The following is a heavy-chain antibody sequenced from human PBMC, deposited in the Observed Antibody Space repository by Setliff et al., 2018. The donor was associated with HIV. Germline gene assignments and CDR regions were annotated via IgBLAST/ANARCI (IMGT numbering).Heavy chain of an antibody. J-gene: IGHJ4*02. CDR2: IFPGDSDA. D-gene: IGHD3-16*01. CDR1: GYSFSTYW. Sequence: GESLKISCKGSGYSFSTYWIAWVRQVPGKGLEWMGVIFPGDSDARYSPSFQGQVTISADRSISTVYLQWNSLKASDTAMYYCARQASWGYYFDYWGQGTLVTVSS. V-gene: IGHV5-51*01. CDR3: ARQASWGYYFDY.